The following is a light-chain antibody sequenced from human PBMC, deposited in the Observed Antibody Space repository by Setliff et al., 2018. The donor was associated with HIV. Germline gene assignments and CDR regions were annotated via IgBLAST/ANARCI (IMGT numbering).Light chain of an antibody. J-gene: IGLJ1*01. CDR3: SSYTSRNTLV. Sequence: QSALTQPASVSGSPGQSITISCTGTSSDVGGYKYVYWYQQHPGKAPKLMIYEVSNRPSGISNRFSGSKSGNTASLTISGLQAEDEADYYCSSYTSRNTLVFGTGTKATV. V-gene: IGLV2-14*01. CDR1: SSDVGGYKY. CDR2: EVS.